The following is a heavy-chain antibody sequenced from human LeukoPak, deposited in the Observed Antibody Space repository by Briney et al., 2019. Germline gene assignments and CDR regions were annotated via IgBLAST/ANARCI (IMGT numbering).Heavy chain of an antibody. CDR3: AKADYDSNSYYPDY. V-gene: IGHV3-23*01. CDR1: GFTFSSYA. D-gene: IGHD3-22*01. CDR2: ISASGGSR. Sequence: PGGYLRLSCAASGFTFSSYAMSWVRQAPGKGLEWVSAISASGGSRYYADSVKCRFTISRDNFKNTLYLQMNSLRAEDTAVYYCAKADYDSNSYYPDYWGQGTLVTVSS. J-gene: IGHJ4*02.